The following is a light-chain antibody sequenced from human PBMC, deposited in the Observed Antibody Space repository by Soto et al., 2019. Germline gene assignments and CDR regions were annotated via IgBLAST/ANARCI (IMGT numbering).Light chain of an antibody. J-gene: IGKJ5*01. V-gene: IGKV1-9*01. CDR1: QGISSY. CDR3: QQYNNWPSIT. Sequence: IQLTQTPSSLSTSVRDRVTITGRASQGISSYLAWYQQKPGKAPKLLIYAASTLQSGVPSRFSGSGSGTDFTLTISSLQSEDFAVYYCQQYNNWPSITFGQGTRLEI. CDR2: AAS.